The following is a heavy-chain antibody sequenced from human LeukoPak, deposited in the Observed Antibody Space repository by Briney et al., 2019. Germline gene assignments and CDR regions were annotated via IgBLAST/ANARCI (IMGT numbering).Heavy chain of an antibody. CDR1: GYTFTSYD. Sequence: AAVKVSCKASGYTFTSYDINWVRPATGQGLEWMGWMNPNSGNTGYAQKFQGRVTMTRNTSISTAYMELSSLRSEDTAVYYCARITIFGVVTPPYYGMDVWGQGTTVTVSS. D-gene: IGHD3-3*01. J-gene: IGHJ6*02. CDR2: MNPNSGNT. CDR3: ARITIFGVVTPPYYGMDV. V-gene: IGHV1-8*01.